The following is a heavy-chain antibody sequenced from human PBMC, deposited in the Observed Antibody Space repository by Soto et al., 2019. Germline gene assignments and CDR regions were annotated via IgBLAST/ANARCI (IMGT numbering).Heavy chain of an antibody. CDR3: ARHGYNYGGGYFDY. D-gene: IGHD5-18*01. CDR1: GVTVSSNY. J-gene: IGHJ4*02. Sequence: VGSLRLSCAASGVTVSSNYMSWVRQAPGKGLEWVSVIYSGGSTYYADSVKGRFTISRDNSKNTLYLQINSLRAEDTAVYYCARHGYNYGGGYFDYWGQGTLDT. V-gene: IGHV3-66*04. CDR2: IYSGGST.